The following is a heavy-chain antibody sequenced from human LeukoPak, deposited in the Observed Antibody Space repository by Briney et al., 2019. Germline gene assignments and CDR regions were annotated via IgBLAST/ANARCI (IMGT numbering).Heavy chain of an antibody. D-gene: IGHD2-21*01. CDR1: GFTFSTYA. CDR2: TSSSDAGT. Sequence: GGSLRLSCAASGFTFSTYAMSWVRQTPGKGLEWVAATSSSDAGTYHADSVRGRFTISRDNSKNTLYLQMNSLRAEDAAVYFCAKAPVTSCRGAYCYPFDSWGQGTLVTVSS. CDR3: AKAPVTSCRGAYCYPFDS. V-gene: IGHV3-23*01. J-gene: IGHJ4*02.